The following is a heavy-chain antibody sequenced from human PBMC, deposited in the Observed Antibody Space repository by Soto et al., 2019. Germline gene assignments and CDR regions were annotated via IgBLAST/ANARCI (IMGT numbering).Heavy chain of an antibody. Sequence: GGSLRLSCAASGFTLSDYYMSWIRQAPGKGLEWVSYISSSGSTIYYADSVKGRFTISRDNAKNSLYLQMNSLRAEDTAVYYCARDWREYCISTSCWYYYYGMDVWGQGTTITVSS. CDR1: GFTLSDYY. J-gene: IGHJ6*02. CDR3: ARDWREYCISTSCWYYYYGMDV. D-gene: IGHD2-2*01. CDR2: ISSSGSTI. V-gene: IGHV3-11*01.